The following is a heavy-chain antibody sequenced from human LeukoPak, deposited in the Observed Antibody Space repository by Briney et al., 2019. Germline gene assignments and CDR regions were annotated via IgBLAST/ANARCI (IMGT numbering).Heavy chain of an antibody. CDR1: GYTFTGYY. V-gene: IGHV1-2*02. CDR2: INPNSGGT. Sequence: ASVKVSCKASGYTFTGYYMHWVRQAPGQGVEWMGWINPNSGGTNYAQKFQGRVTMTRDTSISTAYMELSRLRSDDTAVYYCARPYDFWSGFLDYWGQGTLVTVSS. D-gene: IGHD3-3*01. CDR3: ARPYDFWSGFLDY. J-gene: IGHJ4*02.